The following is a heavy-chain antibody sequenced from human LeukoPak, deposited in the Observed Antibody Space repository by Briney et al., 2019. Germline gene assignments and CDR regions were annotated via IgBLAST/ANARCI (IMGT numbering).Heavy chain of an antibody. J-gene: IGHJ6*03. CDR1: GGSFSGYY. Sequence: KTSETLSLTCAVYGGSFSGYYWSWIRQPPGKGLEWIGEINHSGSTNYNPSLKSRVTISVDTSKNQFSLKLSSVTAADTAVYYCAGAGDGIYSGYDVGPYYYYYYMDVWGKGTTVTVSS. D-gene: IGHD5-12*01. CDR3: AGAGDGIYSGYDVGPYYYYYYMDV. CDR2: INHSGST. V-gene: IGHV4-34*01.